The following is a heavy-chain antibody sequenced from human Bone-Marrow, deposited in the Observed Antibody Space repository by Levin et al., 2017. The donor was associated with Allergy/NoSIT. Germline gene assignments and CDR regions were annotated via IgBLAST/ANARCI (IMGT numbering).Heavy chain of an antibody. CDR3: VRGLSYGDRRFDF. Sequence: ASVKVSCKASGYTFGGYYMNWVRKVPGQGLEWMGRIFPDSGDTDYAPGFQGRVSMTSDKSLNTAHMELRGLRPDDTAIYFCVRGLSYGDRRFDFWGQGTLVTVSS. CDR1: GYTFGGYY. V-gene: IGHV1-2*06. CDR2: IFPDSGDT. J-gene: IGHJ4*02. D-gene: IGHD4/OR15-4a*01.